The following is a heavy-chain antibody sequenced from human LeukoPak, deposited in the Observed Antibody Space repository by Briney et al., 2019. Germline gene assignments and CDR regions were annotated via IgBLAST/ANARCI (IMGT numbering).Heavy chain of an antibody. Sequence: GGSLRLSCAASGFTFSSYWTDWVRQAPGKGLVWVSGINSDGRMTRYAESVKGRFTISRDNAKNTLYLQMNSLRAEDTSVYYCARVGSTDSPHAFDIWGQGTMVTVSS. CDR2: INSDGRMT. CDR3: ARVGSTDSPHAFDI. CDR1: GFTFSSYW. V-gene: IGHV3-74*01. D-gene: IGHD2-21*02. J-gene: IGHJ3*02.